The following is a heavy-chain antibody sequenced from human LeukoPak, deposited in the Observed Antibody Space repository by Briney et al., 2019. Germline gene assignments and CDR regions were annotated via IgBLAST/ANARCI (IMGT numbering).Heavy chain of an antibody. CDR3: ARAGHYYGSGSYSYFDY. J-gene: IGHJ4*02. D-gene: IGHD3-10*01. CDR2: INPNSGGT. Sequence: ASVKVSCKASGYTFTGYYMHWVRHAPGQGLEWMGWINPNSGGTNYAQKFQGRVTMTRDTSISTAYMELSRLRSDDTAVYYCARAGHYYGSGSYSYFDYWGQGTLVTVSS. CDR1: GYTFTGYY. V-gene: IGHV1-2*02.